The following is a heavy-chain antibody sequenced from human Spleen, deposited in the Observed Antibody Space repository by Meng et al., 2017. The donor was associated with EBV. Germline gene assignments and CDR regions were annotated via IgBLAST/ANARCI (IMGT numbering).Heavy chain of an antibody. D-gene: IGHD3-16*01. Sequence: QVQLQESGPGLVKASGTPSLTCAVSGGSISSSNWWNWVRQAPGKGLEWIGEIYHSGITSYNPSLESRVTISIDKSKNQVSLKLTSVTAADTAVYYCAQRERWGLDPWGQGTLVTVSS. V-gene: IGHV4-4*02. CDR3: AQRERWGLDP. CDR1: GGSISSSNW. CDR2: IYHSGIT. J-gene: IGHJ5*02.